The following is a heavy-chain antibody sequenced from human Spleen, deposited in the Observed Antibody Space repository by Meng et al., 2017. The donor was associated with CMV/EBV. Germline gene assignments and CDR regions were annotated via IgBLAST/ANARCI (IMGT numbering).Heavy chain of an antibody. CDR1: GFTFSSYG. D-gene: IGHD6-13*01. CDR3: AKTATAAGTKGYFDY. J-gene: IGHJ4*02. CDR2: IRYDGSNK. Sequence: GESLKISCAASGFTFSSYGMHWVRQAPGKGLEWVAFIRYDGSNKYYADSVKGRFTISRDNSKNTLYLQMNSLRAEDTALYYCAKTATAAGTKGYFDYWGQGTLVTVSS. V-gene: IGHV3-30*02.